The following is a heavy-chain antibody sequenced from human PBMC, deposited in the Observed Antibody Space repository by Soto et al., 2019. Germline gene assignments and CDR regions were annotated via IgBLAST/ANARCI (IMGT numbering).Heavy chain of an antibody. Sequence: PGGSLRLSCAASGFTFSSYSMNWVRQAPGKGLEWVSSISSSSSYIYYADSVKGRFTISRDNAKNSLYLQMNSLGAEDTAVYYCASEYSSSGLGYYYGMDVWGQGTTVTVSS. J-gene: IGHJ6*02. CDR3: ASEYSSSGLGYYYGMDV. CDR2: ISSSSSYI. D-gene: IGHD6-6*01. CDR1: GFTFSSYS. V-gene: IGHV3-21*01.